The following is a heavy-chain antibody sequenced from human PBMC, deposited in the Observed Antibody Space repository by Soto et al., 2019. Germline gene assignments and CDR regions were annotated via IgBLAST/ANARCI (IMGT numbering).Heavy chain of an antibody. J-gene: IGHJ4*02. CDR1: GVSIRSVDHY. Sequence: QVQLQESGPGLVEPSQTLSLTCIVSGVSIRSVDHYWSWFRQHPGKGLDFIGYIHYSGSTHSNPSLQSRVTISVDTSKNQFSLKLRSVTAADTAVYYCARGNDAAKAGYWGQGTLVTVSS. D-gene: IGHD2-8*01. V-gene: IGHV4-31*03. CDR2: IHYSGST. CDR3: ARGNDAAKAGY.